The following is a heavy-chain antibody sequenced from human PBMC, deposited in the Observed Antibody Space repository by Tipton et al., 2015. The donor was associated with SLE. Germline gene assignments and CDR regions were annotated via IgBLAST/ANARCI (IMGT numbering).Heavy chain of an antibody. CDR2: IYHSGST. V-gene: IGHV4-30-2*01. CDR3: ARGYPPGDYPFY. CDR1: GGSISSSRYY. D-gene: IGHD4-17*01. J-gene: IGHJ4*02. Sequence: TLSLTCTVSGGSISSSRYYWGWIRQPPGKGLEWIGYIYHSGSTYYNPSLKSRVTISVDRSKNQFSLKLSSVTAADTAVYYCARGYPPGDYPFYWGQGTLVTVSS.